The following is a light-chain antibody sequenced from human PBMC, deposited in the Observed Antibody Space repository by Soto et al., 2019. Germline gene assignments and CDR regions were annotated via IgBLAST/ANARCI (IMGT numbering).Light chain of an antibody. Sequence: DIQMTQSPSTLSASVGDTVTITCRASQSISSWLAWYQQKPGKAPKLLIYKASSLESGVPSRFSGSGSGTEFTLTSSSLQPDDFATYYCQQYNSLWTFGQGTKVEIK. CDR2: KAS. CDR1: QSISSW. V-gene: IGKV1-5*03. J-gene: IGKJ1*01. CDR3: QQYNSLWT.